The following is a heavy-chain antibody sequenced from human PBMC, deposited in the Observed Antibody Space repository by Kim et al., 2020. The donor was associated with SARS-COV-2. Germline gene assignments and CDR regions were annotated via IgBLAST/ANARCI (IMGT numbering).Heavy chain of an antibody. V-gene: IGHV3-15*01. D-gene: IGHD3-9*01. Sequence: GGSLRLSCAASGFTFSNAWMSWVRQAPGKGLEWVGRIKSKTDGGTTDYAAPVKGRFTISRDDSKNTLYLQMNSLKTEDTAVYYCTIDSDFDWTQAAFDYWGQGTLVTVSS. CDR3: TIDSDFDWTQAAFDY. CDR1: GFTFSNAW. CDR2: IKSKTDGGTT. J-gene: IGHJ4*02.